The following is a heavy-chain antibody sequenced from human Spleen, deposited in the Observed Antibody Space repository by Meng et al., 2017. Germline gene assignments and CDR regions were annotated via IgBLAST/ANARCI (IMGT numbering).Heavy chain of an antibody. V-gene: IGHV4-59*01. CDR2: IYYTGTS. Sequence: SETLSLTCAVYGGSFSTYFWTWIRQPPGKGLEWIGYIYYTGTSNYNPSLKSRVTMSVDMSKNQFSLNLSSVTAADTAIYYCARGHGGNSDHFDNWGQGTLVTVSS. CDR3: ARGHGGNSDHFDN. D-gene: IGHD4-23*01. J-gene: IGHJ4*02. CDR1: GGSFSTYF.